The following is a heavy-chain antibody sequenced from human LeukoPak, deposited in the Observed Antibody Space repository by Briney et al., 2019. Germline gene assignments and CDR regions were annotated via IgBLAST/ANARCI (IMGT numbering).Heavy chain of an antibody. CDR2: ISAYHGNT. CDR1: GYPFSSYS. CDR3: ARDLYGSSWYAMDV. Sequence: ASVKVSCKGSGYPFSSYSVSWVRQAPGQGLEWMGWISAYHGNTKYAQRLQGRVTMTTDTSTSTAYVELRGLTYDDTAVYYCARDLYGSSWYAMDVWGQGTTVIVSS. D-gene: IGHD6-13*01. V-gene: IGHV1-18*04. J-gene: IGHJ6*02.